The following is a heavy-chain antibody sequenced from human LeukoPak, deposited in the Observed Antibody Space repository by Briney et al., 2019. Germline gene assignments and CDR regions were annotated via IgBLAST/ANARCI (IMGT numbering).Heavy chain of an antibody. CDR2: ISAYNGNT. J-gene: IGHJ4*02. D-gene: IGHD3-16*01. Sequence: ASVKVSCKASGHTFTNYGITWVRQAPGQGLEWMGWISAYNGNTNYAQKFQGRVTMTTDTSTNTVYMELRSLRSDDTAVYYCARFAFGGTSDYWGQGTLVTVSS. V-gene: IGHV1-18*01. CDR1: GHTFTNYG. CDR3: ARFAFGGTSDY.